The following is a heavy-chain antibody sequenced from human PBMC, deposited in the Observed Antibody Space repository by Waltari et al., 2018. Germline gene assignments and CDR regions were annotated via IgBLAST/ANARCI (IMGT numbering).Heavy chain of an antibody. CDR3: ARRIETSGALGY. D-gene: IGHD7-27*01. CDR2: ISGSADNV. Sequence: QVQLVESGGDLVKPGGSLRLSCVASGFTFSDYYMTWIRQAPGRGLGWVSYISGSADNVYDADSVKGRFTISRDNTKNSLYLQLNDVRSEDTALYYCARRIETSGALGYWGQGTLVTVSS. J-gene: IGHJ4*02. V-gene: IGHV3-11*01. CDR1: GFTFSDYY.